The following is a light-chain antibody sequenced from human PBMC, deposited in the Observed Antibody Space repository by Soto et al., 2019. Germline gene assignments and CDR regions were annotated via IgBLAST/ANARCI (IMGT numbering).Light chain of an antibody. CDR1: RSVTTF. V-gene: IGKV3-11*01. CDR3: QQSHNWPRT. CDR2: EAS. J-gene: IGKJ1*01. Sequence: EIVLTQFPATLSLSPGDGATLSCRASRSVTTFLAWYQQRPGQAPRLLISEASNRAAGIPARFSGSGSGTDFTLTISSLEPEDFAVYYCQQSHNWPRTFGQGTKVDIK.